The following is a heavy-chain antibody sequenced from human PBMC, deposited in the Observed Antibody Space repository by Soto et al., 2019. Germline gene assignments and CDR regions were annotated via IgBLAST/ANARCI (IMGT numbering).Heavy chain of an antibody. J-gene: IGHJ4*02. D-gene: IGHD5-18*01. Sequence: EVQLVESGGGLVKPGGSLRLSCAASGFTFSSYSMNWVRQAPGKGLEWVSSISSSSSYIYYADSVKGRFTISRDNAKNSLYLQMNSLRAEDTAVYYCARTDTAMVYLAECIDYWGQGTLVTVSS. CDR2: ISSSSSYI. CDR3: ARTDTAMVYLAECIDY. V-gene: IGHV3-21*01. CDR1: GFTFSSYS.